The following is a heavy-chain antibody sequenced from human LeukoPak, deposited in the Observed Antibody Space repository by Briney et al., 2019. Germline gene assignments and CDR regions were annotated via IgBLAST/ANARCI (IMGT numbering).Heavy chain of an antibody. Sequence: GGSLRLSCTASGFAFDGHGMSWVRQVPGKGLEWVSGINWSGGSTGYADPLRGRFTISRDNAKNSLYLQMDSLRAEDTALYYCARAPITSPFYFDYWGQGTLVTVSS. V-gene: IGHV3-20*04. D-gene: IGHD2-2*01. CDR3: ARAPITSPFYFDY. CDR2: INWSGGST. J-gene: IGHJ4*02. CDR1: GFAFDGHG.